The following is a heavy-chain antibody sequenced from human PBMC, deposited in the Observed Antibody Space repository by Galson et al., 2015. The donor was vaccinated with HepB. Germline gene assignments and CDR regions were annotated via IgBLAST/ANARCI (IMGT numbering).Heavy chain of an antibody. V-gene: IGHV3-64D*06. Sequence: SLRLSCAASGFTFSSYAMHWVRQAPGKGLEYVSAISSNGGSTYYADSVKGRFTISRDNSKNTLYLQMSSLRAEDTAVYYCVKDGFIAVAGTGVLGWFDPWGQGTLVTVSS. CDR2: ISSNGGST. D-gene: IGHD6-19*01. CDR1: GFTFSSYA. J-gene: IGHJ5*02. CDR3: VKDGFIAVAGTGVLGWFDP.